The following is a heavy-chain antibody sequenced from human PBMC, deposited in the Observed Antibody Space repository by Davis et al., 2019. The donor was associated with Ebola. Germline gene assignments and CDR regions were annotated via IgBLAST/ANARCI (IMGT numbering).Heavy chain of an antibody. CDR1: GGSFSGYY. CDR2: ISGSGSTI. J-gene: IGHJ6*02. CDR3: ARYCPGTNCYQGVRYGMDV. D-gene: IGHD2-2*01. Sequence: PSETLSLTCAAYGGSFSGYYWTWIRQAPGKGLEWVSVISGSGSTIHYADSVKGRFTISRDNSKNTLFLQMNSLRAEDTAMYYCARYCPGTNCYQGVRYGMDVWGQGTTVTVSS. V-gene: IGHV3-23*01.